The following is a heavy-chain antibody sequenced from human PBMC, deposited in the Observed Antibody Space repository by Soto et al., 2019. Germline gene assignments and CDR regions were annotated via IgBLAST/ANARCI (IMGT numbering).Heavy chain of an antibody. D-gene: IGHD6-13*01. CDR1: GYTFTHYY. J-gene: IGHJ4*02. CDR2: INPASGST. CDR3: ARDVAAGDH. Sequence: QVQLVQSGAEVKKPGASVKVSCRTSGYTFTHYYIHWVRQDPGQGLEWLGIINPASGSTNYAQDFQGRVALTMDTSTTTVYMELSGLRAEDTAIFYCARDVAAGDHWGQGTLVTVSS. V-gene: IGHV1-46*01.